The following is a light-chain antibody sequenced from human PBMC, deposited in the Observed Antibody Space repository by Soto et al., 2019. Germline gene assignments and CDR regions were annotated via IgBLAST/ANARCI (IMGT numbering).Light chain of an antibody. CDR3: QHRSNWPLT. Sequence: DIVLTQSPGTLSLSPGERATLSCRASQSVSSNYLALYQQKPGQAPRLLIYDASNRATGIPARFSGSGSGTDFTLTISSLEPEDFAVYYCQHRSNWPLTFGGGTKVDIK. CDR2: DAS. CDR1: QSVSSNY. V-gene: IGKV3-11*01. J-gene: IGKJ4*01.